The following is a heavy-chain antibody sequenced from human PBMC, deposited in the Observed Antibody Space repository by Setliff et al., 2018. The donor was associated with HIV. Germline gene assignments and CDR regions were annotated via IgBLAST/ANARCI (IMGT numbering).Heavy chain of an antibody. J-gene: IGHJ6*02. V-gene: IGHV3-48*04. D-gene: IGHD3-10*01. CDR1: GFTFSSYS. CDR3: ARSYYGSTTSYGMDV. Sequence: LRLSCAASGFTFSSYSMNWVRQAPGKGLEWISYINSGSDTIFYADSVKGRFTISRDNAKKSLYLQMDSLRAEDTAVYYCARSYYGSTTSYGMDVWGQGTTVTVSS. CDR2: INSGSDTI.